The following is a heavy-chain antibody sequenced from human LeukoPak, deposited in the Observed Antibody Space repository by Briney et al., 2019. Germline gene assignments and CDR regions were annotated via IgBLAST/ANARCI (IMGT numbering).Heavy chain of an antibody. D-gene: IGHD3-10*02. J-gene: IGHJ6*02. CDR1: GGSISSGDYY. Sequence: PSETLSLTCTVSGGSISSGDYYWSWIRRPPGKGLEWIGYIYYSGSSYYNPSLKSRVTISVDTSKNQFSLKLSSVTAADTAVYYCARLMFEGMDVWGQGTTVTVSS. V-gene: IGHV4-30-4*01. CDR3: ARLMFEGMDV. CDR2: IYYSGSS.